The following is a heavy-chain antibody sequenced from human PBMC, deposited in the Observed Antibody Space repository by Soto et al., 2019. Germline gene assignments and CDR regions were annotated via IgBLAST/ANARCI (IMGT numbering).Heavy chain of an antibody. V-gene: IGHV5-10-1*01. CDR3: AILTSIASAGKPNPLDF. CDR1: GYSFTSYW. J-gene: IGHJ4*02. D-gene: IGHD6-13*01. CDR2: IDPSDSYT. Sequence: PGESLKISCKGSGYSFTSYWISWVRQMPGKGLEWMGRIDPSDSYTNYSPSFQGHVTISADKSISTAYLQWSSLKASDTAMYYCAILTSIASAGKPNPLDFCGQGTLDTVSA.